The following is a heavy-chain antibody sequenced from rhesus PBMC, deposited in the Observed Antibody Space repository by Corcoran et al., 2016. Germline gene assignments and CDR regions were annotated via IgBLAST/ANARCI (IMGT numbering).Heavy chain of an antibody. J-gene: IGHJ4*01. V-gene: IGHV4-106*01. D-gene: IGHD6S26*01. CDR2: IYGSGGGT. CDR1: GGSISDDYY. CDR3: ARDRIGIAAAGPPQYYFDY. Sequence: QVQLQESGPGLVKPSETLSLTCAVSGGSISDDYYWSWIRQPPGKGLEWIGYIYGSGGGTNYNPSLKNRATISLDTSKNQFSLELSSVTAADTAVYYCARDRIGIAAAGPPQYYFDYWGQGVLVTVSS.